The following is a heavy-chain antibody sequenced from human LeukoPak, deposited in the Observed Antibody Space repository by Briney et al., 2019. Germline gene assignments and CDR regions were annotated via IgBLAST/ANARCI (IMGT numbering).Heavy chain of an antibody. D-gene: IGHD6-19*01. CDR3: ANDVLDSSGSFDY. V-gene: IGHV3-30*18. Sequence: GGSLRLSCAACGFTFSSYGMHWGRQAPGKGLEWVAVISYDGSNKYYADSVKGRFTISRDNSKNTLYLQMNSLRAEDTAVYYCANDVLDSSGSFDYWGQGPLVTVSS. J-gene: IGHJ4*02. CDR1: GFTFSSYG. CDR2: ISYDGSNK.